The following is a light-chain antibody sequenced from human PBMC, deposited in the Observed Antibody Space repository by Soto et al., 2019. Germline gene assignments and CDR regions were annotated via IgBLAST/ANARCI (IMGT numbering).Light chain of an antibody. J-gene: IGLJ2*01. CDR1: RGHSSNA. CDR3: QTWGTGTVV. V-gene: IGLV4-69*02. Sequence: QPVLTQSPSASASLGASVKFTCTLSRGHSSNAVAWHQQQPEKGPRYLMKLNSDGSQSKGDGIPDRFSGSSSGAERDLTISSLQSEDEAEYYCQTWGTGTVVFGGGTKLTVL. CDR2: LNSDGSQ.